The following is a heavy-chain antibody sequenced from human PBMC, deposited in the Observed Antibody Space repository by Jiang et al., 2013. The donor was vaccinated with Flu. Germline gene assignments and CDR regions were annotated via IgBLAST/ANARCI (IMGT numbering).Heavy chain of an antibody. D-gene: IGHD3-9*01. CDR3: ARPGYDILTGYPDAFDI. V-gene: IGHV5-51*01. Sequence: GYXFTSYWIGWVRQMPGKAWSGWGSSSPGDXDTRYSPSFQGQVTISADKSISTAYLQWSSLKASDTAMYYCARPGYDILTGYPDAFDIWGQGTMVTVSS. CDR2: SSPGDXDT. J-gene: IGHJ3*02. CDR1: GYXFTSYW.